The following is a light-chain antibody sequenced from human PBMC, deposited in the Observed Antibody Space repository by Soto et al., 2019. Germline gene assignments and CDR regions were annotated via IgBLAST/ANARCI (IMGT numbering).Light chain of an antibody. V-gene: IGKV3-15*01. J-gene: IGKJ4*01. CDR1: QSVSSN. CDR3: HQYNNWPPG. Sequence: ETVMTQSPATLSVSPGERATLSCRASQSVSSNLAWYQQKPGQAPRLLIYGASARATGIPATFSGSGSGTEFTLTISSLQSEDFAVYYCHQYNNWPPGFGGGTKVDIK. CDR2: GAS.